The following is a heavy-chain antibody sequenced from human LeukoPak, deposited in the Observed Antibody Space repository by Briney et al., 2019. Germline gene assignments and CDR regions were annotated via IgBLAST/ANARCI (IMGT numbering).Heavy chain of an antibody. CDR1: GYSISSGYY. D-gene: IGHD6-13*01. J-gene: IGHJ5*02. Sequence: SETLSLTCTVSGYSISSGYYWGWIRQPPGKGLEWIGNIYHSGSTYYNPSLKSRVTISVDTSKHQFSVKLSSVTAADTAVYHCARGYSSSWYYNWFDPWGQGTLVTVSS. V-gene: IGHV4-38-2*02. CDR2: IYHSGST. CDR3: ARGYSSSWYYNWFDP.